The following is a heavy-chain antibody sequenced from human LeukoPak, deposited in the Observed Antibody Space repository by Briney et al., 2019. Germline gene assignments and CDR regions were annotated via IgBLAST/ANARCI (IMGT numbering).Heavy chain of an antibody. CDR1: GYTFTGYD. V-gene: IGHV1-8*01. Sequence: GASAKVSCKASGYTFTGYDINWVRQAPGQGLEWMGWMNPTSGHTGYAQKFQGRVTMTRDTFISTAYMELNSLTSEDTAVYYCARSAVGVRKKHDFWGQGTLVIVSS. CDR2: MNPTSGHT. D-gene: IGHD3-10*01. CDR3: ARSAVGVRKKHDF. J-gene: IGHJ4*02.